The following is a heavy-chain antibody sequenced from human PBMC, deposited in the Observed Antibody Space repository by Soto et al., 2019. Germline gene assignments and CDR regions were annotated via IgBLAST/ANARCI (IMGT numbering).Heavy chain of an antibody. Sequence: PSETLSLTCPVSGDSISSGDYYWSWIRQPPGKGLEWIGYIYYGGSTYYNPSLKSRVTISVDTSKNQFSLKLSSVTAADTAVYYCARGDIVVVPAATPPDVWGQGTTVTVSS. CDR3: ARGDIVVVPAATPPDV. J-gene: IGHJ6*02. D-gene: IGHD2-2*01. V-gene: IGHV4-30-4*01. CDR1: GDSISSGDYY. CDR2: IYYGGST.